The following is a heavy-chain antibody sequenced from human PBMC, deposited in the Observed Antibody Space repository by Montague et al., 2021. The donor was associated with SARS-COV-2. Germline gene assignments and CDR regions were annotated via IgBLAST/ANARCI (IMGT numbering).Heavy chain of an antibody. J-gene: IGHJ4*02. Sequence: SETLSLTCAVYGGSFSDYFWTWIRQPPGKGLDWIGEFNNRGTSNYNPSLKSRVPISVDTSKNQFSLYLGSVTAADTAVYYCARGRQHFNMIVVVVTGGEYYFDYWGQGTLVTVSS. V-gene: IGHV4-34*01. D-gene: IGHD3-22*01. CDR3: ARGRQHFNMIVVVVTGGEYYFDY. CDR2: FNNRGTS. CDR1: GGSFSDYF.